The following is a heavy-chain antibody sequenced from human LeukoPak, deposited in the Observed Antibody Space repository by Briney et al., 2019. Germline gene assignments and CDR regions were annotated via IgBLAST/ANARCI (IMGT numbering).Heavy chain of an antibody. CDR2: VNYGGGT. CDR3: ARTRQLDY. D-gene: IGHD2-2*01. V-gene: IGHV4-34*01. Sequence: PSETLSLTCAVYGGTFSGYYWSWIRQPPGKGLEWIGEVNYGGGTNYNPSLKSRATISVDTSKNQFSLKVSSVTAADTAVYYCARTRQLDYWGQGTLVTVSS. J-gene: IGHJ4*02. CDR1: GGTFSGYY.